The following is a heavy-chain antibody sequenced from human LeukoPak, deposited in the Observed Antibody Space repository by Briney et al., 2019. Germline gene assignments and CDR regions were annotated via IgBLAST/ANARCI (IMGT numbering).Heavy chain of an antibody. D-gene: IGHD6-19*01. V-gene: IGHV3-53*01. CDR1: GFSVSTNY. CDR3: ATVGPGWYAVDS. J-gene: IGHJ4*02. CDR2: IYDGGNT. Sequence: PAGSLRLSCAASGFSVSTNYMSWVRQAPGKGLEWVGMIYDGGNTAYTGSVKGRFTISRDNSKNTLYLQMNSLRADDTAVYFCATVGPGWYAVDSWGQGTLVTVSS.